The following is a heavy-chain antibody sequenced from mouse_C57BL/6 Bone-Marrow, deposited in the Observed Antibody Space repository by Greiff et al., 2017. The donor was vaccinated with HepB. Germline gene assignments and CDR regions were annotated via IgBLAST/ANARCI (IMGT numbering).Heavy chain of an antibody. V-gene: IGHV14-4*01. CDR3: TTHYGSSYGYFDV. Sequence: VQLQQSGAELVRPGASVKLSCTASGFNIKDDYMHWVKQRPEQGLEWIGWIDPENGDTEYASKFQGKATITADPSSNTAYLQLSSLTSEDTAVYYCTTHYGSSYGYFDVWGTGTTVTVSS. J-gene: IGHJ1*03. CDR2: IDPENGDT. D-gene: IGHD1-1*01. CDR1: GFNIKDDY.